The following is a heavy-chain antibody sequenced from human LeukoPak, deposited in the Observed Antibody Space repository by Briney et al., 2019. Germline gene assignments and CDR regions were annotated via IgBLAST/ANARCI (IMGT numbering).Heavy chain of an antibody. CDR1: TDSMYGYY. D-gene: IGHD3-3*01. Sequence: PSETLSLTCTVSTDSMYGYYWSWIRQPAGKGLEWIGYIYYSGSTNYNPSLKSRVTISVDTSKNQFSLKLSSVTAADTAVYYCARGPVLRFLEWAYYFDYWGQGTLVTVSS. CDR3: ARGPVLRFLEWAYYFDY. J-gene: IGHJ4*02. CDR2: IYYSGST. V-gene: IGHV4-59*01.